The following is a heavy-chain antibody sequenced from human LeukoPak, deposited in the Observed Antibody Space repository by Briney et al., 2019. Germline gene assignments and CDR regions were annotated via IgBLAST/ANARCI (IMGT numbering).Heavy chain of an antibody. CDR2: INPNSGGT. D-gene: IGHD3-16*02. V-gene: IGHV1-2*02. CDR3: ARDRDMITFGGVIAAFLFDY. Sequence: ASVKVSCTASGYTFTGYYMHWVRQAPGQGLERMGWINPNSGGTNYAQKFQGRVTMTRDTSISTAYMELSRLRSDDTAVYYCARDRDMITFGGVIAAFLFDYWGQGTLVTVSS. CDR1: GYTFTGYY. J-gene: IGHJ4*02.